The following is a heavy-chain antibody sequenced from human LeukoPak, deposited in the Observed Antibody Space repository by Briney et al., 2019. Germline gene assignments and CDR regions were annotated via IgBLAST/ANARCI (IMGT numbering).Heavy chain of an antibody. D-gene: IGHD2-2*01. Sequence: PSGTLSLTCAVSGGSISSSNWWSWVRQPPGKGLEWIGEIYHSGSTNYNPSLKSRVTISVDKSKNQFSLKLSSVTAADTAVYYCARGRYCSSTSCYRADYYYYGMDVWGQGTTVTVSS. CDR2: IYHSGST. V-gene: IGHV4-4*02. J-gene: IGHJ6*02. CDR1: GGSISSSNW. CDR3: ARGRYCSSTSCYRADYYYYGMDV.